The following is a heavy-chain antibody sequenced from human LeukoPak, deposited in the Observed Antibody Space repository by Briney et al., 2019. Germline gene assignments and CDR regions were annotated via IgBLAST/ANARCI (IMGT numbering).Heavy chain of an antibody. V-gene: IGHV3-66*01. CDR1: GFTVSSNY. CDR2: IYSGGST. D-gene: IGHD3-10*01. Sequence: GGSLRLSCAASGFTVSSNYMSWVRQAPGKGLEWVSVIYSGGSTYYADSVKGRFTISRDNSKNTLYLEMNSLRAEDTAVYYCAKEGYYGSGSFPDYWGQGTLVTVSS. CDR3: AKEGYYGSGSFPDY. J-gene: IGHJ4*02.